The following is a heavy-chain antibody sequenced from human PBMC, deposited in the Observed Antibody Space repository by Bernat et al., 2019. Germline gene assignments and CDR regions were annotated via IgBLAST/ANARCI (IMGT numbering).Heavy chain of an antibody. J-gene: IGHJ6*03. CDR1: GFTFSSYS. D-gene: IGHD2-2*01. CDR3: AKTRVLGYCSSTSCPSDYYYYMDV. CDR2: ISSSSSYI. V-gene: IGHV3-21*05. Sequence: EVQLVESGGGVVRPGGSLRLSCAASGFTFSSYSMNWVRQAPGKGLEWVSYISSSSSYIYYADSVKGRFTISRDNAKNSLYLQMNSLRAEDTAVYYCAKTRVLGYCSSTSCPSDYYYYMDVWGKGTTVTVSS.